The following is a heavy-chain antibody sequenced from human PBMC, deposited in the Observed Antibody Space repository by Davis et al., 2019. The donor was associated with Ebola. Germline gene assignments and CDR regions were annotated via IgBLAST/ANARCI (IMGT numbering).Heavy chain of an antibody. V-gene: IGHV3-23*01. D-gene: IGHD6-19*01. CDR2: ISGSGGST. J-gene: IGHJ4*02. Sequence: GESLKISCAASGFTFSSYAMSWVRQAPGKGLEWVSAISGSGGSTYYADSVKGRFTISRDNSKNTLYLQMNSLRAEDTAVYYCAKDPRIAVAGTIYFDYWGQGTLVTVSS. CDR3: AKDPRIAVAGTIYFDY. CDR1: GFTFSSYA.